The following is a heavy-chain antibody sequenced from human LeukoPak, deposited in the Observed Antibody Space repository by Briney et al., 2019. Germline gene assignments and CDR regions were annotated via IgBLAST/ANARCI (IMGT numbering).Heavy chain of an antibody. CDR1: GYTFTSYY. V-gene: IGHV1-46*01. CDR2: INPSGGST. CDR3: ATGPGKYYYDTSSYSGFHCYFDL. J-gene: IGHJ2*01. D-gene: IGHD3-22*01. Sequence: GASVKVSCKASGYTFTSYYMHWVRQAPGQGLEWMGIINPSGGSTSYAQKFQGRVTMTRDTSISTAYMELSRLRSDDTAVYYCATGPGKYYYDTSSYSGFHCYFDLWGRGTLVTVSS.